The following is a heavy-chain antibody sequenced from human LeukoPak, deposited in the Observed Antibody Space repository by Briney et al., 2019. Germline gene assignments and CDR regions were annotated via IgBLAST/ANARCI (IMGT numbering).Heavy chain of an antibody. CDR3: AREGRGYCSYFDY. J-gene: IGHJ4*02. Sequence: SETLTPTCTVSGGSISSYYWSWIRQPPGKGLGWIGYIYYSGSTNYNPSLKSRVSISVDTSKNQFSLKLSSVTAADTAVYYCAREGRGYCSYFDYWAEGTIPTVSS. CDR1: GGSISSYY. D-gene: IGHD5-18*01. CDR2: IYYSGST. V-gene: IGHV4-59*01.